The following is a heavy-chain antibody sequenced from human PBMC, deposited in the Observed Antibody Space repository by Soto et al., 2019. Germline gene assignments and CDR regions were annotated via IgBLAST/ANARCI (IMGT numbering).Heavy chain of an antibody. CDR1: GDTFTSYY. V-gene: IGHV1-46*01. J-gene: IGHJ5*02. D-gene: IGHD3-3*01. Sequence: ASVKVSCKAPGDTFTSYYLNWVRQAPGQGLEWMGVINPHGGSTKYAQKFQGRVTMTRDTSRSTVYMELRSLRAYDTDIYYCARSSGANFGIIIEGSNWFDPWGQGTLVTVSS. CDR3: ARSSGANFGIIIEGSNWFDP. CDR2: INPHGGST.